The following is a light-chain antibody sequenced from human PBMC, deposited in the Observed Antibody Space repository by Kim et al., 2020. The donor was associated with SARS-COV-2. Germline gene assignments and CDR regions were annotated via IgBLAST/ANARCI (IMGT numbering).Light chain of an antibody. V-gene: IGLV1-40*01. CDR1: SANSGAGYD. CDR3: QSYDSSLSSWV. J-gene: IGLJ3*02. Sequence: GVTSSCTGSSANSGAGYDVHWYQQLPGTAPKLLIYANTNRPSGVPDRFSGSKSGTSASLAITGLQAEDEADYYCQSYDSSLSSWVFGGGTQLTVL. CDR2: ANT.